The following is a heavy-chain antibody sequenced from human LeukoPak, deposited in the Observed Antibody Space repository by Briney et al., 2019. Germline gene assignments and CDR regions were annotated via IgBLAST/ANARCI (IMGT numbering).Heavy chain of an antibody. J-gene: IGHJ3*02. D-gene: IGHD3-22*01. CDR2: IHYSGST. CDR1: GASISDYY. V-gene: IGHV4-59*08. Sequence: PSETLSLTCTVSGASISDYYWSWIRQSPGKGLEWIGYIHYSGSTNYNPSLKSRVTISVDTSKNQFSLKLSSVTAADTAVYYCARWDYYDSSGYYPRGVDAFDIWGQGTMVTVSS. CDR3: ARWDYYDSSGYYPRGVDAFDI.